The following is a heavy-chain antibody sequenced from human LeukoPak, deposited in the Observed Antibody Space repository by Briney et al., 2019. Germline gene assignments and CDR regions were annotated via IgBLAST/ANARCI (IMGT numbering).Heavy chain of an antibody. V-gene: IGHV4-34*01. CDR2: INHSGST. J-gene: IGHJ4*02. D-gene: IGHD2-15*01. CDR1: GGSFSGYC. CDR3: ARRKAGYCSGGSCYSLDY. Sequence: SETLSLTCAVYGGSFSGYCWSWIRQPPGKGLEWIGEINHSGSTNYNPSLKSRVTISVDTSKNQFSLKLSSVTAADTAVYYCARRKAGYCSGGSCYSLDYWGQGTLVTVSS.